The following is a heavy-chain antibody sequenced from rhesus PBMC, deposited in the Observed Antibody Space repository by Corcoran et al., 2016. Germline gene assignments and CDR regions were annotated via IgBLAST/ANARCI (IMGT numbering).Heavy chain of an antibody. CDR2: ICGSIGST. V-gene: IGHV4S7*01. CDR1: GGSISGGYG. CDR3: ARHVSRYFDL. J-gene: IGHJ2*01. Sequence: QVQLQESGPGLLKPSETLSLTCAVSGGSISGGYGWSWFSHPPGKGLEGIGHICGSIGSTYYNPSRKSRVTMSRDTSKNQFSLKLSSVTAADTAVYYCARHVSRYFDLWGPGTPITISS.